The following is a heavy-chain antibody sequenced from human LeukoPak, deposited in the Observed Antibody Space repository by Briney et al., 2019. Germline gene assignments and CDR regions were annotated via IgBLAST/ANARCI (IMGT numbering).Heavy chain of an antibody. J-gene: IGHJ4*02. Sequence: PGGSLRLSCAASGFTFSRYWMSWVRQAPGKGLEWVANIKQDGSEKYYVDSVKGRFTISRDNAKNSLYLQMNSLRAEDTAVYYCARVRSSFDYWGQGTLVTVSS. CDR3: ARVRSSFDY. CDR2: IKQDGSEK. D-gene: IGHD2-2*01. CDR1: GFTFSRYW. V-gene: IGHV3-7*03.